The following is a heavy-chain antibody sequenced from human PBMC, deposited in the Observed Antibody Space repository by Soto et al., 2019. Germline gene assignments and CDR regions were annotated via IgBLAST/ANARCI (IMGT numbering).Heavy chain of an antibody. CDR1: GGSFSGYY. V-gene: IGHV4-34*01. J-gene: IGHJ4*02. CDR2: INHSGST. D-gene: IGHD1-7*01. Sequence: PSETLSLTCAVYGGSFSGYYWSWIRQPPGKGLEWIGEINHSGSTNYNPSLKSRVTISVDTSKNQFSLKLSSVTAADTAVYYCASSVTGTFDYWGQGTPVTVSS. CDR3: ASSVTGTFDY.